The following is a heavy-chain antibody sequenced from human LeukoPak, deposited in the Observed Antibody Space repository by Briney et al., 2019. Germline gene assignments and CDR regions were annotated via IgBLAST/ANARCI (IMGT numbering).Heavy chain of an antibody. CDR1: GFTFSSYS. V-gene: IGHV3-48*04. CDR2: ISSSSSTI. Sequence: GGSLRLSCAASGFTFSSYSMNWVRQAPGKGLEWVSYISSSSSTIYYADSVKGRFTISRDNAKNSLYLQMNSLRAEDTAVYYCARDGIDVSYDILTGYPYYYYGMDVWGQGTTVTVSS. CDR3: ARDGIDVSYDILTGYPYYYYGMDV. J-gene: IGHJ6*02. D-gene: IGHD3-9*01.